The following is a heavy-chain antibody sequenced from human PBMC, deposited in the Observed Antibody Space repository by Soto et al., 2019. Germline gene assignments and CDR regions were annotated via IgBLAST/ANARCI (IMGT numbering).Heavy chain of an antibody. CDR2: IVVGSGNT. CDR3: AAERGFRKRYCSSTSCYTGEGAYYDYGMDV. J-gene: IGHJ6*02. Sequence: WASVKRSCTASGFTFTSSAVQWARQARGQRLEWIGWIVVGSGNTNYAQKFQERVTITRDMSTSTAYMELSSLRSEDTAVYYCAAERGFRKRYCSSTSCYTGEGAYYDYGMDVWG. V-gene: IGHV1-58*01. CDR1: GFTFTSSA. D-gene: IGHD2-2*02.